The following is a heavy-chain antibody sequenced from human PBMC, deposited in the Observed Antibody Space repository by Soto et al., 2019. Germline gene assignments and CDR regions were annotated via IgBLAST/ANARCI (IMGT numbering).Heavy chain of an antibody. D-gene: IGHD3-9*01. CDR2: TFHSGDT. V-gene: IGHV4-4*02. J-gene: IGHJ3*01. CDR3: AYPTGWYQDDV. CDR1: GDSISNSRW. Sequence: QVQLQESGPGLVKPSGTLSLTCAVSGDSISNSRWWTWVRQPPGRGREWSGDTFHSGDTNYNPSLKSGMFKTMVKCQINFTMKVSSVTAANTAVYYCAYPTGWYQDDVWGEGTLVTVSS.